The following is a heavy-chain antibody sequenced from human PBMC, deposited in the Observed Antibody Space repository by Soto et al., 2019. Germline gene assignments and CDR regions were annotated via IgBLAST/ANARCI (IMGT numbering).Heavy chain of an antibody. V-gene: IGHV4-34*01. CDR3: ARDKITGLFDY. Sequence: WETLSLTCAAFCGSFSGYYWTWIRQPPGTGLEWIGEINHSGSTNYNPSLKSRVSISVDTSKNQFSLKLTSVTAADTAVYYCARDKITGLFDYWGQGTLVTVSS. CDR1: CGSFSGYY. J-gene: IGHJ4*02. CDR2: INHSGST. D-gene: IGHD2-8*02.